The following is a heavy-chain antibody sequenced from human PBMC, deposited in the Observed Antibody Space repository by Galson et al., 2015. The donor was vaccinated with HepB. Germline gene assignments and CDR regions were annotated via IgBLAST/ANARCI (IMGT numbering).Heavy chain of an antibody. CDR1: GDNLSDLP. J-gene: IGHJ5*02. Sequence: SVKVSCKVPGDNLSDLPIHWVRQAHGKGLEWLGTLDSDDDAPLYAQKFKGRVLLTEDATPRTAYMELSNLRFGDTAVYYCTLGSKLSTSRNRWLALWGPGTQVTVS. CDR2: LDSDDDAP. V-gene: IGHV1-24*01. CDR3: TLGSKLSTSRNRWLAL. D-gene: IGHD3-10*01.